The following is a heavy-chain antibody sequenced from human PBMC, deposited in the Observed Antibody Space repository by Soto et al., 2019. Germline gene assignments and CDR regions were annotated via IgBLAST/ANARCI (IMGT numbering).Heavy chain of an antibody. CDR1: GFSFSISP. CDR3: ARDPKTSGGQHWAFNYFDS. Sequence: GGFLRLSCAASGFSFSISPMHWVRQAPGKGPDWVALISYDGTNKFYADSVKGRFTISRDNSKSTLYLQVDSLRPEDAAVYYCARDPKTSGGQHWAFNYFDSWGQGTLVTVSS. CDR2: ISYDGTNK. V-gene: IGHV3-30-3*01. D-gene: IGHD7-27*01. J-gene: IGHJ4*02.